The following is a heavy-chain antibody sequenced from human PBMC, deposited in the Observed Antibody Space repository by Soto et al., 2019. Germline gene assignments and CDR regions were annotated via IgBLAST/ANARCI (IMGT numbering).Heavy chain of an antibody. CDR3: ARTDSRPQDFDY. CDR1: GYTFTSYG. Sequence: QVQLVQSGAEVKKPGASVKVSCKASGYTFTSYGITWVRQAPGQGLEWMGWISAYNGNTNYAQKLQGRVTMTTYTSTSTAYMELRSLRPDDTAVYYCARTDSRPQDFDYWGQGTLVTVSS. CDR2: ISAYNGNT. V-gene: IGHV1-18*01. D-gene: IGHD6-13*01. J-gene: IGHJ4*02.